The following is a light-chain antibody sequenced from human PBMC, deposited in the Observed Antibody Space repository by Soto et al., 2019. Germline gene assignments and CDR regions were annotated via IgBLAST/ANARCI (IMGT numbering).Light chain of an antibody. J-gene: IGKJ4*01. CDR2: GAS. Sequence: EIVTTQSPATLSVSRGERATLSCIASQSVSSNLAWYQQEPGQAPRLLIYGASTRATGIPARFSGSGSGTEFTLTISGLQSEDFAVYYCQQYNNWPLLTFGGGTKVDIK. V-gene: IGKV3-15*01. CDR3: QQYNNWPLLT. CDR1: QSVSSN.